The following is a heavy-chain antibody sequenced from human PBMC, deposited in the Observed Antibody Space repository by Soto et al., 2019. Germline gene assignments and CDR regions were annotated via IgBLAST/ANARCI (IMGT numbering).Heavy chain of an antibody. Sequence: QVQLQESGPGLVKPSETLSLTCTVSGGSVSSGSYYWSWIRQPPGKGLEWIGYIYYSGSTNYNPSLKSRVTISVDTSKNQFSLKLSSVTAADTAVYYCARAYFDWLLRRMVYFDYWGQGTLVTVSS. V-gene: IGHV4-61*01. D-gene: IGHD3-9*01. CDR2: IYYSGST. J-gene: IGHJ4*02. CDR3: ARAYFDWLLRRMVYFDY. CDR1: GGSVSSGSYY.